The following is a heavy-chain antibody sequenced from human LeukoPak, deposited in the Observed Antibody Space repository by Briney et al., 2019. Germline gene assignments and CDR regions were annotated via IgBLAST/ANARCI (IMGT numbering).Heavy chain of an antibody. CDR2: ISGDGGST. D-gene: IGHD4-11*01. Sequence: GGSLRLSWASSVFTFDDYAMHWVRQAPGKGLEWVSLISGDGGSTYYADSVKGRFTISRDNSKNSLYLQMNSLRTEDTALYYCAKVATVYYYYGLDVWGQGTTVTVSS. V-gene: IGHV3-43*02. CDR1: VFTFDDYA. CDR3: AKVATVYYYYGLDV. J-gene: IGHJ6*02.